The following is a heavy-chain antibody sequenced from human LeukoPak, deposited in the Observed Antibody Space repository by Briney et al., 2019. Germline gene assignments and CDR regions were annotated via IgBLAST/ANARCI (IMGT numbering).Heavy chain of an antibody. Sequence: ASVKVSCKASGYSFTGYYMHWVRQAPGQGLEWMGRINPNGGGTNYAQKFQGRVTLTRDTSISTSYMELSSLRSDDTAVYFCAKVREVGTNIEVVVVDISGAFDMWGQGTKVTVSS. CDR3: AKVREVGTNIEVVVVDISGAFDM. D-gene: IGHD2-15*01. CDR2: INPNGGGT. J-gene: IGHJ3*02. V-gene: IGHV1-2*02. CDR1: GYSFTGYY.